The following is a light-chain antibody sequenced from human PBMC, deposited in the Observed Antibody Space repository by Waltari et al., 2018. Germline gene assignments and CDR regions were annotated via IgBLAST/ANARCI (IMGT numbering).Light chain of an antibody. V-gene: IGKV3-11*01. CDR2: DTS. Sequence: EVVLTQSPVTLSLSAGERASLSCRASESVYKYLAWYQQRPGQPPRLLIYDTSIRAAGVPGRFSGSGYGTDFTLTITSLEAEDFAVYFCQQGSILPLTCGGGTRVEIK. CDR3: QQGSILPLT. CDR1: ESVYKY. J-gene: IGKJ4*01.